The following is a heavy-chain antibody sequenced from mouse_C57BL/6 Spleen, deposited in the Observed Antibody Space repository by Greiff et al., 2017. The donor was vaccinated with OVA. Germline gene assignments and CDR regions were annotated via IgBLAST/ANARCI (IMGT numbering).Heavy chain of an antibody. CDR1: GYTFTGYW. D-gene: IGHD3-2*02. CDR3: ARAQAGKRAMDY. Sequence: VQLVESGAELMKPGASVKLSCKATGYTFTGYWIEWVKQRPGHGLEWIGEILPGRGSTNYNEKFKGKATFTADKSSNTAYMQLSSLTSEDSAIYYCARAQAGKRAMDYWGQGTSVTVSS. V-gene: IGHV1-9*01. CDR2: ILPGRGST. J-gene: IGHJ4*01.